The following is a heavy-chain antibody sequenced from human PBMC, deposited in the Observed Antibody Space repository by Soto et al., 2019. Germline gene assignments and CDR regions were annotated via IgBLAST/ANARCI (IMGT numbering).Heavy chain of an antibody. D-gene: IGHD2-15*01. CDR3: ARDCSGGSCYAVDYYYYGMDV. J-gene: IGHJ6*02. Sequence: QVQLVQSGAEVKKPGASVKVSCKASGYTFTSYGISWVRQAPGQGLEWMGWISAYNGNTNYAQKLQGRVTVTTDTSTSTAYMELRSLRSDDTAVYYCARDCSGGSCYAVDYYYYGMDVWGQGTTVTVSS. V-gene: IGHV1-18*01. CDR1: GYTFTSYG. CDR2: ISAYNGNT.